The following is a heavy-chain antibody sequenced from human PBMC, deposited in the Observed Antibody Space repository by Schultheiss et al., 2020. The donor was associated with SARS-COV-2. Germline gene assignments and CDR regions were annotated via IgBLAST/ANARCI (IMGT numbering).Heavy chain of an antibody. J-gene: IGHJ6*02. V-gene: IGHV3-30*18. CDR2: ISYDGSNK. CDR3: AKDLNRVTQWDSGHYYYGMDV. CDR1: GFTFSSYG. Sequence: GESLKISCAASGFTFSSYGMHWVRQAPGKGLEWVAVISYDGSNKYYADSVKGRFTISRDNSKNTLYLQMNSLRAEDTAVYSCAKDLNRVTQWDSGHYYYGMDVWGPGTTVTVSS. D-gene: IGHD4-23*01.